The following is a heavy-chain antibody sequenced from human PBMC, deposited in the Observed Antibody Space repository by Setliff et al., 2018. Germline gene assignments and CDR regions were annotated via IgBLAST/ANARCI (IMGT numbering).Heavy chain of an antibody. CDR3: ARDGFEIVVVPAAIYYYYHMDV. CDR1: GYTFTNYA. V-gene: IGHV1-3*01. J-gene: IGHJ6*03. CDR2: INAGNGNT. Sequence: ASVKVSCKASGYTFTNYAIHWVRQAPGQRLEWMGWINAGNGNTKYSQKFQGRVTITRDTSASTAYMELSSLRSEDTAVYYCARDGFEIVVVPAAIYYYYHMDVWGKGTTVTVSS. D-gene: IGHD2-2*01.